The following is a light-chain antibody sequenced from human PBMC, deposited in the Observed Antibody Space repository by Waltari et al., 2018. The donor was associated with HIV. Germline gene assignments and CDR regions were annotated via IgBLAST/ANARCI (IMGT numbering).Light chain of an antibody. V-gene: IGKV3-15*01. J-gene: IGKJ2*01. CDR1: QSVSSN. CDR2: SAS. CDR3: QQYNNWPPYT. Sequence: EIVMTQSHATLSVSPGERATLPCRASQSVSSNLAWYQQKPGQAPRLLIYSASGRATGIPARFSGSGSGTEFTLTISSLQSEDFAVYYCQQYNNWPPYTFGQGTKLEI.